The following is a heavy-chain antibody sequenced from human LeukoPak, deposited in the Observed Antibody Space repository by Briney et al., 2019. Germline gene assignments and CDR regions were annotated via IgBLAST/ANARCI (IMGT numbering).Heavy chain of an antibody. D-gene: IGHD3-10*01. CDR3: ARNRITMVRGGRYNWFDP. CDR2: IYYSGST. Sequence: SETLSLTCTVSGGSISSYYWSWIRQPPGKGLEWIGYIYYSGSTNYNPSLKSRVTISVDTSKNQFSLKLSSVTAADTAVYYCARNRITMVRGGRYNWFDPWGQGTLVTVSS. J-gene: IGHJ5*02. CDR1: GGSISSYY. V-gene: IGHV4-59*12.